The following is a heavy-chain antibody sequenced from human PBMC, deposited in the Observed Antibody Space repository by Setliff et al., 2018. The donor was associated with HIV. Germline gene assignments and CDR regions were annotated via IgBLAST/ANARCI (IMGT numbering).Heavy chain of an antibody. D-gene: IGHD5-18*01. CDR1: GGSISSHY. CDR2: IYYTGST. Sequence: SETLSLTCTVSGGSISSHYWSWIRQPPGKGLEWIGYIYYTGSTYYNPSLESRVTMSVDTSKNQFSLKLKFVTAADTAIYYCTRGRTDTAMAHDCWGQGTPVTVSS. J-gene: IGHJ4*02. CDR3: TRGRTDTAMAHDC. V-gene: IGHV4-59*11.